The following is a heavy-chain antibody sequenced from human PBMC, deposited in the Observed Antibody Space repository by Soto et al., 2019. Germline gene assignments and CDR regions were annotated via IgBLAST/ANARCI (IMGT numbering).Heavy chain of an antibody. D-gene: IGHD6-13*01. CDR1: GYTSSSYW. V-gene: IGHV5-10-1*04. Sequence: GESLKISCKVSGYTSSSYWISWVRQKPGKGLEWMGRIDPSDSHTNYSPSFQGQVTISADKSISTAYLQWSSLKASDTATYYCARPGGMGYYYGMDVWGQGTTVTVSS. J-gene: IGHJ6*02. CDR2: IDPSDSHT. CDR3: ARPGGMGYYYGMDV.